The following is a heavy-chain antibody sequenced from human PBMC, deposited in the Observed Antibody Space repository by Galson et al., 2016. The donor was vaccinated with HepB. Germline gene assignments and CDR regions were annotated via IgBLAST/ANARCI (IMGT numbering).Heavy chain of an antibody. CDR1: GGSISSSNYY. CDR3: ARQIVVVVAATRGVDWFDP. V-gene: IGHV4-39*01. CDR2: IYYSGST. Sequence: SETLSLTCTVSGGSISSSNYYWGWIRQSPGKGLEWIGSIYYSGSTYYNPSLKSRVTMSVDTSKNQFSLKLNSVTAADTAVYYCARQIVVVVAATRGVDWFDPWGQGTLVTVSS. J-gene: IGHJ5*02. D-gene: IGHD2-15*01.